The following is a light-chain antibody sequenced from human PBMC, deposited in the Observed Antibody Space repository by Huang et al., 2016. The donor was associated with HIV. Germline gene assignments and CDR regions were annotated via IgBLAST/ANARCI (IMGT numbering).Light chain of an antibody. CDR1: QSISSY. CDR2: AAS. CDR3: QQSYSSPQT. V-gene: IGKV1-39*01. J-gene: IGKJ3*01. Sequence: DIQMTQSPSSLSASVGDRVTITCRASQSISSYLNWYQQRPGQAPKLLIYAASSLQSGVPSRFSASRSGTDFTLTISSLQPEDFASYYCQQSYSSPQTFGPGTKVDIK.